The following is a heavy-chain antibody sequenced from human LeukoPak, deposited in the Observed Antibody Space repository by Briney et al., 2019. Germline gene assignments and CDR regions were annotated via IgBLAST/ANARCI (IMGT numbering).Heavy chain of an antibody. D-gene: IGHD2-2*01. J-gene: IGHJ3*02. CDR2: IYYSGST. V-gene: IGHV4-39*01. CDR3: ASVVPAAIYAFDI. Sequence: SETLSLTCTVSGVSISSSNSYWGWIRQPPGKGLEWIGSIYYSGSTYYNPSLKSRVTISVDTSKNQFSLKLSSVTAADTAVYYCASVVPAAIYAFDIWGQGTMVTVSS. CDR1: GVSISSSNSY.